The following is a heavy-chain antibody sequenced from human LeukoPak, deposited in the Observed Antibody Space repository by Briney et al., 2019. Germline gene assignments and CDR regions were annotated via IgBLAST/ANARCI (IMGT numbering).Heavy chain of an antibody. J-gene: IGHJ4*02. V-gene: IGHV4-38-2*01. D-gene: IGHD6-13*01. CDR2: IHYSGST. CDR3: AGYGQPFTMDV. Sequence: SETLSLTCAVSGYSISSAFYWGWIRQSPGKGLEWIGTIHYSGSTSYNPSLKSRVTISVDTSKNQFSLKLSSVTAADTAVYYCAGYGQPFTMDVWGQGTLVTVSS. CDR1: GYSISSAFY.